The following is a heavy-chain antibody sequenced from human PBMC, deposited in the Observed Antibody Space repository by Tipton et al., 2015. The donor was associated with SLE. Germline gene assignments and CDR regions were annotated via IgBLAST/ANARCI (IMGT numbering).Heavy chain of an antibody. CDR1: SGSLSNNDY. CDR2: ICCGGNT. J-gene: IGHJ4*02. D-gene: IGHD5-24*01. Sequence: TLSLTCTVSSGSLSNNDYWGWIRRAPGKRLEWVGSICCGGNTYYNPSLKSRVTISVDTSKNQFSLKLSSVTAADTAVYYCARGDGYNFDYWGQGTLVTVSS. V-gene: IGHV4-39*07. CDR3: ARGDGYNFDY.